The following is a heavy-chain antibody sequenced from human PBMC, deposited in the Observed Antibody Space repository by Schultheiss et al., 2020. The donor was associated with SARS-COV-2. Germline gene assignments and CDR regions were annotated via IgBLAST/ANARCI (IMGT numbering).Heavy chain of an antibody. J-gene: IGHJ3*02. D-gene: IGHD2-2*01. Sequence: SETLSLTCAVYGGSFSGYYWSWIRQPPGKGLEWIGEINHSGSTNYNPSLKSRVTISVDTSKNQFSLKLSSVTAADTAMYYCARHPDVVVVPAAIPNDAFDIWGQGTMVTVSS. CDR2: INHSGST. CDR1: GGSFSGYY. CDR3: ARHPDVVVVPAAIPNDAFDI. V-gene: IGHV4-34*01.